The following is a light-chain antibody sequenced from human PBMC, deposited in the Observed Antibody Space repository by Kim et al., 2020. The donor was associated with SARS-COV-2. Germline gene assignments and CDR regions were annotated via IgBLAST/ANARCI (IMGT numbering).Light chain of an antibody. Sequence: GQSITISCSGTSSDVGGYNYVSWYQQHPGEAPKLMIYDVSNRPSGVSNRFSGSKSGNTASLTISGLQAEDEADYYCSSYTSSSTNVFGTGTKVTVL. CDR3: SSYTSSSTNV. CDR2: DVS. J-gene: IGLJ1*01. V-gene: IGLV2-14*03. CDR1: SSDVGGYNY.